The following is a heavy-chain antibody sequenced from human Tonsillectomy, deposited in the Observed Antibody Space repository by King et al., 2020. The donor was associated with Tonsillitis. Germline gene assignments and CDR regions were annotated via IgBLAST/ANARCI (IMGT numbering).Heavy chain of an antibody. V-gene: IGHV4-39*01. CDR3: ARVYDRSGNNDRGAFDI. J-gene: IGHJ3*02. CDR1: GGSISSSTDH. Sequence: LQLQESGPGLVKPSETLSLTCAVSGGSISSSTDHWGWIRQPPGKGLEWIGSMSYRGRTYHNPSLKSRVSITVDTSKNQFFLNLSSVTAADTAVYYCARVYDRSGNNDRGAFDIWGQGTMVIVSS. D-gene: IGHD3-22*01. CDR2: MSYRGRT.